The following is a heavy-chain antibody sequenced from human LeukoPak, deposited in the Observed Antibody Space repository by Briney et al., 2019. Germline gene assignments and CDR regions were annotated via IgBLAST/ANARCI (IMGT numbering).Heavy chain of an antibody. J-gene: IGHJ4*02. CDR1: GFTFSSYA. V-gene: IGHV3-30*15. CDR3: AKAVYGDFQSTVDY. CDR2: ISYDGSNK. Sequence: PGRSLRLSCAASGFTFSSYAMHWVRQAPGKGLEWVAVISYDGSNKYYADSVKGRFTISRDNAKNFLYLQMSSLRAEDTALYYCAKAVYGDFQSTVDYWGRGTLVTVSS. D-gene: IGHD4-17*01.